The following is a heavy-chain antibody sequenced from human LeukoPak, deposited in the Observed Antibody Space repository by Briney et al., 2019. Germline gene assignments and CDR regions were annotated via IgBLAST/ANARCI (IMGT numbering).Heavy chain of an antibody. J-gene: IGHJ5*02. D-gene: IGHD5-24*01. Sequence: ASVKVSCKASGYRFTSYGISWVRQAPGQGLEWIGWISGYNGNTNYAQKFQGRVTMTRDTSISTAYMELSRLRSDDTAVYYCARDRRRWLQTPGWFDPWGQGTLVTVSS. CDR2: ISGYNGNT. CDR1: GYRFTSYG. CDR3: ARDRRRWLQTPGWFDP. V-gene: IGHV1-18*01.